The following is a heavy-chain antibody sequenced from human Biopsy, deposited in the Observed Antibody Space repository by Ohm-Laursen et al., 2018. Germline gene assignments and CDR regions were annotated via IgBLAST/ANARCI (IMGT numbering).Heavy chain of an antibody. Sequence: TLSLTCIVSGVSINGGRYYWNWIRHHPGKGLEWIGNIFYSANTYYNPSPKSRVTISVDTSKNQFSLKLSSVTAADTAVYYCARLGSGDYFPTFFDSWGQGTLVTVSS. CDR1: GVSINGGRYY. CDR3: ARLGSGDYFPTFFDS. D-gene: IGHD5-12*01. CDR2: IFYSANT. J-gene: IGHJ4*02. V-gene: IGHV4-31*03.